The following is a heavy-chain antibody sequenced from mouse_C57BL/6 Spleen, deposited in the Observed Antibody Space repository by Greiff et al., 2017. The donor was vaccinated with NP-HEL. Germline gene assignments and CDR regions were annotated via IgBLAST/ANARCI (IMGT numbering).Heavy chain of an antibody. J-gene: IGHJ2*01. CDR1: GFTFRDYY. D-gene: IGHD3-1*01. CDR3: ARDRGYYDD. CDR2: INYDGSST. V-gene: IGHV5-16*01. Sequence: VMLVESEGGLVQPGSSMQLSCTASGFTFRDYYMAWVRPVPENGLEWVANINYDGSSTYYLDSLKSRFIISRDNAKNILYPQMSSLKSEDTATYYCARDRGYYDDWGQGTTLTVSS.